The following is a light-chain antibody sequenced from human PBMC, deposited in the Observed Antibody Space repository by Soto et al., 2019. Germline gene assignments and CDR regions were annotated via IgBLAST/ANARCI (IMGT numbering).Light chain of an antibody. V-gene: IGLV2-8*01. CDR1: SSDVGGYNF. CDR3: SSYAGSSIPVA. J-gene: IGLJ7*01. Sequence: QSALTQPPSASGSPGQSVTISCIGASSDVGGYNFVSWYQHHPGKAPRLMIYDVTQRPSGVPDRFSGSKSGNTASLTVSGLQVDDEAYYYCSSYAGSSIPVAFGGGTQLTVL. CDR2: DVT.